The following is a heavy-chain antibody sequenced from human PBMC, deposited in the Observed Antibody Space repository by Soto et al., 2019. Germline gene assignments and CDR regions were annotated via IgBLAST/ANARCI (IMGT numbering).Heavy chain of an antibody. D-gene: IGHD6-19*01. Sequence: GSLRLSCEASGFTFSSYWMHWVRQAPGKGLVWVSRTNGDGSTTSYADSVKGRFTISRDNAKNTLYLQMNSLRAEDTALYYCTRGYSSVPDYWGQGTLVTVSS. CDR2: TNGDGSTT. J-gene: IGHJ4*02. CDR1: GFTFSSYW. CDR3: TRGYSSVPDY. V-gene: IGHV3-74*01.